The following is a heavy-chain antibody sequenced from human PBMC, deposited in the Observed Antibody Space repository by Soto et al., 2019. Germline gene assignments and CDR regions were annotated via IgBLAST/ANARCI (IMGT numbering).Heavy chain of an antibody. CDR2: ISYDGSNK. CDR3: ASIAAANNWFDP. V-gene: IGHV3-30-3*01. D-gene: IGHD6-13*01. Sequence: HPWGSLRLSCAASGFTFISYAIRCVRQAPGKGLEWVAVISYDGSNKYYADSVKGRFTISRDNSKNTLYLQMNSLRAEDTAVYYCASIAAANNWFDPWGQGTLVTVSS. J-gene: IGHJ5*02. CDR1: GFTFISYA.